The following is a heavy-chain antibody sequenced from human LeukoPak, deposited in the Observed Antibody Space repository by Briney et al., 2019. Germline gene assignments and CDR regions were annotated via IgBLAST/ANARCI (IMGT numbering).Heavy chain of an antibody. J-gene: IGHJ4*02. CDR3: ARDTGFSMLRGILF. V-gene: IGHV7-4-1*02. CDR2: INTNTGNP. Sequence: ASVKVSCKASGYTFTSYGISWVRQAPGQGLEWMGWINTNTGNPTYAQGFTGRFVFSLDTSVSTAYLQISSLKAEDTAVYYCARDTGFSMLRGILFWGQGTLVTVSS. CDR1: GYTFTSYG. D-gene: IGHD3-10*01.